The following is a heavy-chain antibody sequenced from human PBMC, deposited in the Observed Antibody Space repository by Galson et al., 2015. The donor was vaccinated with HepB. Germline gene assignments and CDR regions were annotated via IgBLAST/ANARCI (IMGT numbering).Heavy chain of an antibody. V-gene: IGHV3-23*01. CDR3: ATDPMWYSAYDWNYYGMDV. J-gene: IGHJ6*02. CDR1: GFTFSSYA. D-gene: IGHD5-12*01. CDR2: LSGSGGST. Sequence: SLRLSCAASGFTFSSYAMSWVRQAPGKGLEWVSALSGSGGSTYYADSVKGRFTISRDNSKNTLYLQMNSLRAEDTAVYYCATDPMWYSAYDWNYYGMDVWGQGTTVSVYS.